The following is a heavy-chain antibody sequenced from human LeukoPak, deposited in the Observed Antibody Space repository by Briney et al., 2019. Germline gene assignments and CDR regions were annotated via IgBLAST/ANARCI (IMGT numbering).Heavy chain of an antibody. CDR1: GGSISSGSYY. D-gene: IGHD4-17*01. Sequence: SETLSLTCTVSGGSISSGSYYWSWIRQPAGKGLEWIGRIYTSGSTNYNPSLKSRVTISVDTSRNQFSLKLSSVTAADTAVYYCARSPGQSLRSAWFDPWGQGTLVTVSS. J-gene: IGHJ5*02. CDR2: IYTSGST. CDR3: ARSPGQSLRSAWFDP. V-gene: IGHV4-61*02.